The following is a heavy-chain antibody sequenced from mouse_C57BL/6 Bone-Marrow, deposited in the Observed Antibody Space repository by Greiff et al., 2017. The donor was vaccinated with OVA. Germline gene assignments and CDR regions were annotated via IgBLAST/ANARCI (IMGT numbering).Heavy chain of an antibody. J-gene: IGHJ2*01. CDR2: IDPENGDT. D-gene: IGHD1-1*01. V-gene: IGHV14-4*01. Sequence: DVKLVESGAELVRPGASVKLSCTASGFNIKDDYMHWVKQRPEQGLEWIGWIDPENGDTEYASKFQGKATITADTSSNTAYLQLSSLTSEDTAVYYCTTRITTVDYWGQGTTLTVSS. CDR3: TTRITTVDY. CDR1: GFNIKDDY.